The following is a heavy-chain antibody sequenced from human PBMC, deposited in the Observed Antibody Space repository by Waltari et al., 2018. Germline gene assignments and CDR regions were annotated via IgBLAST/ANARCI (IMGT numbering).Heavy chain of an antibody. CDR1: GGSITSSNW. Sequence: VQLQESGPGLVKPSGTLSLTCAVSGGSITSSNWWRWVRQPPEKGLVWIGEIYQSGCTNCDPSRKSGVTISVEKSKNQFSLKLSSVTSADTAVYYWARVPWELLLYGMDVWGQGTTVTVSS. D-gene: IGHD1-26*01. V-gene: IGHV4-4*02. CDR3: ARVPWELLLYGMDV. J-gene: IGHJ6*02. CDR2: IYQSGCT.